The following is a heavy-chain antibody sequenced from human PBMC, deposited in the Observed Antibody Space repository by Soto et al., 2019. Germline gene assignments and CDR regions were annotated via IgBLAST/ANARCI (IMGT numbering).Heavy chain of an antibody. D-gene: IGHD6-6*01. CDR1: GFTFSSCG. J-gene: IGHJ3*02. V-gene: IGHV3-33*01. CDR2: IWYDGSNK. CDR3: ARADIAARRRGAFDI. Sequence: PGGSLRLSCAASGFTFSSCGMHWVRQAPGKGLEWAAVIWYDGSNKYYADSVKGRFTISRDNSKNTLYLQMNSLRAEDTAVYYCARADIAARRRGAFDIWGQGTMVTVSS.